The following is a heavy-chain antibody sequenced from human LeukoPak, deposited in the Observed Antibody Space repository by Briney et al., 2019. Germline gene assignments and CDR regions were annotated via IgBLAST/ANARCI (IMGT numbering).Heavy chain of an antibody. CDR1: GGSISSSNYY. V-gene: IGHV4-39*01. J-gene: IGHJ4*02. Sequence: SETLSLTCTVSGGSISSSNYYWGWIRQPPGKGLEWIGSIQYSGSTYYNPSLKSRVTISVDTSKNQFSLRLSSVTAADTAVYYCARQYVVVPAAIDYWGQGTLVTVSS. D-gene: IGHD2-2*02. CDR3: ARQYVVVPAAIDY. CDR2: IQYSGST.